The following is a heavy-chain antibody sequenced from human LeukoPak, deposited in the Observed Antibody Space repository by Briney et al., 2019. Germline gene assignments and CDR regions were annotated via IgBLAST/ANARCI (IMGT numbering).Heavy chain of an antibody. D-gene: IGHD2-8*01. Sequence: GGSLRLSCAASGFTFSSYAMSWVGQAPGKGVEGVASISGSSRTTYYADSVKRRFTISRDNSKNTLYLQMNSLRAEDTAVYYCAKVFSNGVCLDVWGQGTTVTVSS. CDR3: AKVFSNGVCLDV. CDR2: ISGSSRTT. J-gene: IGHJ6*02. CDR1: GFTFSSYA. V-gene: IGHV3-23*01.